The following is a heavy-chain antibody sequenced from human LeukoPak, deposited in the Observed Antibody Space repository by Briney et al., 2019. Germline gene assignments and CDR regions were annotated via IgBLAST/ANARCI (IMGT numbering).Heavy chain of an antibody. CDR2: ISGDGGRT. D-gene: IGHD3-16*01. CDR3: ANLRVWGSYGLTRPFDN. CDR1: GFTFDDYA. Sequence: GGSLRLSCAASGFTFDDYAMHWVRQAPGKGLEWVSLISGDGGRTYYADSVKGRFTISRDNSKNSLFLQMNSPRTEDTALYYCANLRVWGSYGLTRPFDNWGQGTLVTVSS. V-gene: IGHV3-43*02. J-gene: IGHJ4*02.